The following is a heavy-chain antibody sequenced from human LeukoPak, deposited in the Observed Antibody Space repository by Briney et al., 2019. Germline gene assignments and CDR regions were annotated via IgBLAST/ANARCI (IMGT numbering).Heavy chain of an antibody. Sequence: TSQTLSLTCGVYGGSFSGYYWSWIRQPPGKGLEWIGEISLRGRTNYNPSRNSRVTMSLDESKNQLSLNLTSVTPSPTSIYYCSRESGNFCPFGSWGQGNLVTVPS. V-gene: IGHV4-34*01. CDR1: GGSFSGYY. J-gene: IGHJ4*02. D-gene: IGHD1-26*01. CDR3: SRESGNFCPFGS. CDR2: ISLRGRT.